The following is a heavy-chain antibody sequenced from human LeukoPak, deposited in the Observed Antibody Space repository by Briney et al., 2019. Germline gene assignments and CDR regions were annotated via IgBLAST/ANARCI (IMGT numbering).Heavy chain of an antibody. CDR1: GFTFSSYG. V-gene: IGHV3-30*03. CDR3: VPREYYFDY. Sequence: GRSLRLSCAASGFTFSSYGMHWVRQAPGKGLEWVAVISYDGSNKYYADSVKGRFTISRDNSKNTLYLQMNSLRAEDTAVNYCVPREYYFDYWGQGTLVTVSS. J-gene: IGHJ4*02. CDR2: ISYDGSNK.